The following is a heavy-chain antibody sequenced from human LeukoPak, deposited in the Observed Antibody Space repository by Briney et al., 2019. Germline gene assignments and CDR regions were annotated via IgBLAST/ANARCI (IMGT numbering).Heavy chain of an antibody. D-gene: IGHD6-13*01. J-gene: IGHJ4*02. CDR3: AKALGIAVVGANRVFDC. CDR2: INPNSGGT. Sequence: ASVKVSCKASGYTFTGYYIHWVRQAPGQGLEWMGWINPNSGGTNYAQKFQGRVTMTRDTSITTVYMELSRLTSDDTAVYYCAKALGIAVVGANRVFDCWGQGTLVTVSS. V-gene: IGHV1-2*02. CDR1: GYTFTGYY.